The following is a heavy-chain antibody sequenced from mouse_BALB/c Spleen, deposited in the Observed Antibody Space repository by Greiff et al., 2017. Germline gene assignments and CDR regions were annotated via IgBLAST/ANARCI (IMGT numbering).Heavy chain of an antibody. J-gene: IGHJ2*01. V-gene: IGHV5-17*02. Sequence: EVHLVESGGGLVQPGGSRKLSCAASGFTFSSFGMHWVRQAPEKGLEWVAYISSGSSTIYYADTVKGRFTISRDNPKNTLFLQMTSLRSEDTAMYYCARSYYFDYGGEGTTLTVSS. CDR3: ARSYYFDY. CDR2: ISSGSSTI. CDR1: GFTFSSFG.